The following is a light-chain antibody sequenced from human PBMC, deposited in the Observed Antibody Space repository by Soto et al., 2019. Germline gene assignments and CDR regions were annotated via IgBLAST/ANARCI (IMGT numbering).Light chain of an antibody. CDR2: RNN. CDR3: AAWDDSLSAVV. V-gene: IGLV1-47*01. CDR1: ISNLGSNF. J-gene: IGLJ2*01. Sequence: QSVLTQPPSASGTPGQRVIISCSGSISNLGSNFIYWYQQLPGAAPKLLISRNNERPSGVPDRFSGSKSGTSASLAISGLRSEDEADYHCAAWDDSLSAVVFGGGTKLTVL.